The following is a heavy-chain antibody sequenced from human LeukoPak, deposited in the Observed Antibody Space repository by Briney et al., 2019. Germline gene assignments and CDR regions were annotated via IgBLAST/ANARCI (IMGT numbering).Heavy chain of an antibody. Sequence: SETLSLTCTVSGGSISSGDYYWSWIRQPPGKGLEWIGYIYYSGSTYYNPSLKSRVTISVDTSKNQFSLKLSSVTAADTAVYYCARDGVVEGWFEPWGQGTLVTVSS. CDR1: GGSISSGDYY. CDR3: ARDGVVEGWFEP. J-gene: IGHJ5*02. D-gene: IGHD2-15*01. V-gene: IGHV4-30-4*01. CDR2: IYYSGST.